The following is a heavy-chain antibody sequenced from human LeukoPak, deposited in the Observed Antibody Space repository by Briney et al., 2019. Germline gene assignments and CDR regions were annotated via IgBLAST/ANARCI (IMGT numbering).Heavy chain of an antibody. Sequence: GGSLRLSCAASGFTPSGYWMHWVRQAPGKGLGWVSRIKGVGNTNYADPVKGRFTSSRDNANKTASLQMNSLRAEDRGVYYCARAPSEIGGYYPEYFRHWGQGPLVTVSS. CDR2: IKGVGNT. CDR3: ARAPSEIGGYYPEYFRH. CDR1: GFTPSGYW. J-gene: IGHJ1*01. V-gene: IGHV3-74*01. D-gene: IGHD3-22*01.